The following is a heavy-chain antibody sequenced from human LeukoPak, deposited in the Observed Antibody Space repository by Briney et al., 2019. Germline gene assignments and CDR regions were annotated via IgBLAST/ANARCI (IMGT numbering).Heavy chain of an antibody. Sequence: GGSLRLSCAASGFTFSSYSMNWVRQAPGKGLAWVSSISSSSSYIYYADSVKGRFTISRDNAKNSLYLQMNSLRAEDTAVYYRTTGAHYDSRYHYYDYYVDVWGKGTTVTISS. J-gene: IGHJ6*03. CDR1: GFTFSSYS. V-gene: IGHV3-21*01. CDR3: TTGAHYDSRYHYYDYYVDV. D-gene: IGHD3-22*01. CDR2: ISSSSSYI.